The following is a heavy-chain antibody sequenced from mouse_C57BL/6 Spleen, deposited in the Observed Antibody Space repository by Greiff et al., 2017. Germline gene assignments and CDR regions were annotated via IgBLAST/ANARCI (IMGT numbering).Heavy chain of an antibody. CDR3: TRGYPYYFDY. V-gene: IGHV1-52*01. J-gene: IGHJ2*01. Sequence: QVQLQQPGPELVRPGSSVKLSCKASGYTFTSYWMHWVQQRPIQSLEWIGNIDPSDSETHYHPKFKDNATLTVEKSSSADYMQLSRLTAEDSAVYYGTRGYPYYFDYWGQGTTLTVSS. CDR1: GYTFTSYW. CDR2: IDPSDSET. D-gene: IGHD2-2*01.